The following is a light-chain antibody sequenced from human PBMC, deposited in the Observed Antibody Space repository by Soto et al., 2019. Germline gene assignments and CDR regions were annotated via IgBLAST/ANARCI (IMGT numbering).Light chain of an antibody. CDR2: EVS. J-gene: IGLJ2*01. CDR1: SSDVGAYSY. CDR3: SSFERSGTRV. Sequence: QSVLTQPASVSGSPGQSITISCTGTSSDVGAYSYVSWYQQHPGKAPKLIIYEVSSQPSGVSSRFSGSKSGNTASLTISGLQAEDEADYYCSSFERSGTRVIGGGTKVTVL. V-gene: IGLV2-14*01.